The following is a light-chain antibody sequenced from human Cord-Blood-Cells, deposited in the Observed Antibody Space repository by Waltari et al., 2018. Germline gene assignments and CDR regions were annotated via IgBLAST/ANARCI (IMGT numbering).Light chain of an antibody. CDR1: VLPKQY. V-gene: IGLV3-25*03. CDR3: QSADSSGTLFV. J-gene: IGLJ1*01. CDR2: NDS. Sequence: SYELTQPPSVSVSPGQTARITCSGDVLPKQYAYWYQQKSGQAPVLVIYNDSERPSGIPERFSGSSSGTTVTLTISGVQAEDEADYYCQSADSSGTLFVFGTGTKVTVL.